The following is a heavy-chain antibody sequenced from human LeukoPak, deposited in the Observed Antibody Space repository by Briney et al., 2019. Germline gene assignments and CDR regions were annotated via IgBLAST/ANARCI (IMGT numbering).Heavy chain of an antibody. D-gene: IGHD3-16*02. V-gene: IGHV3-66*01. CDR2: IYSGGST. J-gene: IGHJ4*02. Sequence: GGSLRLSCAASGFTVSSNYMSWVRQAPGKGLEWISVIYSGGSTYYADSVKGRFTISRDNSKNTLYLQMNSLRAEDTAVYYCARDGDYDYVWGSYRPPDYWGQGTLVTVSS. CDR3: ARDGDYDYVWGSYRPPDY. CDR1: GFTVSSNY.